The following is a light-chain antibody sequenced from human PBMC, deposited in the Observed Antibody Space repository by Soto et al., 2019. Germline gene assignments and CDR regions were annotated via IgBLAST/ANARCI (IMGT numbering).Light chain of an antibody. V-gene: IGLV2-23*02. CDR1: NSDVGSYNL. Sequence: QSALTQPASVSGSPGQSITISCTGTNSDVGSYNLASWYQQHPGKAPKLVIYEVRQRPSGVSNRFSGSKSGNTASLTISGLQADDEADYYCCSYAGSSAYVFGTGTKLTVL. CDR3: CSYAGSSAYV. CDR2: EVR. J-gene: IGLJ1*01.